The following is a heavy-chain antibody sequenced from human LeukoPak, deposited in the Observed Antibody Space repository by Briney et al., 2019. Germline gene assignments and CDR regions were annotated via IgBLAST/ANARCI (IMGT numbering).Heavy chain of an antibody. Sequence: GGSLRLSCAASGFTFSSYAMSWVRQAPGKGLEWVSVISGSGGSTYYADSVKGRFTISRDNSKNTLYLQMNSLRAEDTAVYYCARHLRAHSSSLFFDYWGQGTLVTVSS. V-gene: IGHV3-23*01. CDR1: GFTFSSYA. CDR2: ISGSGGST. CDR3: ARHLRAHSSSLFFDY. J-gene: IGHJ4*02. D-gene: IGHD6-13*01.